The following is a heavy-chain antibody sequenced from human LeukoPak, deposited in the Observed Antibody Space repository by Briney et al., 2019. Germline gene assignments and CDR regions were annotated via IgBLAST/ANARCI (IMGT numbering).Heavy chain of an antibody. CDR2: ISAYNGNT. D-gene: IGHD3-10*01. CDR1: GYTFTSYV. Sequence: AASVKVSCKASGYTFTSYVISWVRQAPGQGLEWMGWISAYNGNTNYAQKLQGRVTMTTDTSTSTAYMELRSLRSDDTAVYYCARDKGGYYYGGNWFDPWGQGTLVTVSS. J-gene: IGHJ5*02. CDR3: ARDKGGYYYGGNWFDP. V-gene: IGHV1-18*01.